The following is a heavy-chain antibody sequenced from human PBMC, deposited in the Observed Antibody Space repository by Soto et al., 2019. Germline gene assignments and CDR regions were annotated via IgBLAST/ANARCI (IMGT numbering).Heavy chain of an antibody. D-gene: IGHD3-3*01. V-gene: IGHV4-59*01. CDR2: IYYSGST. J-gene: IGHJ4*02. Sequence: SETLSLTCTVSGGSISSYYWSWIRQPPGKGLEWIGYIYYSGSTNYNPSLKSRVNISVDTSKNQFSLKLSSVTAADTVVYYCARVGSHYDFWSGYPDPGFDYWGQGTLVTVSS. CDR3: ARVGSHYDFWSGYPDPGFDY. CDR1: GGSISSYY.